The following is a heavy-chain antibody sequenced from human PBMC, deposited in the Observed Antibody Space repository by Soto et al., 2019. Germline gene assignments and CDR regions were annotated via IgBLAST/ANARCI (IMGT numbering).Heavy chain of an antibody. CDR2: ISSSSTI. V-gene: IGHV3-48*01. D-gene: IGHD2-15*01. CDR3: ARDLAHIVVVVAATFFDY. J-gene: IGHJ4*02. Sequence: GGSLRLSCAASGFTFSSYSMNWVRQAPGKGLEWVSYISSSSTIYYADSVKGRFTISRDNAKNSLYLQMNSLRAEDTAVYYCARDLAHIVVVVAATFFDYWGQGTLVTVSS. CDR1: GFTFSSYS.